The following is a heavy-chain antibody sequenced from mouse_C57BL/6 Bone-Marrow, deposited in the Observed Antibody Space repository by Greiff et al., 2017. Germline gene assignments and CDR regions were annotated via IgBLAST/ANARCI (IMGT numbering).Heavy chain of an antibody. J-gene: IGHJ1*03. CDR2: IDPSDSYT. CDR3: ARNYDGYFDV. V-gene: IGHV1-69*01. D-gene: IGHD2-3*01. CDR1: GYTFTSYW. Sequence: QVQLKQPGAELVMPGASVKLSCKASGYTFTSYWMHWVKQRPGQGLEWIGEIDPSDSYTNYNQKFKGKSTLTVDKSSSTAYMQLSSLTSGDSAVYYCARNYDGYFDVWGTGTTVTVSS.